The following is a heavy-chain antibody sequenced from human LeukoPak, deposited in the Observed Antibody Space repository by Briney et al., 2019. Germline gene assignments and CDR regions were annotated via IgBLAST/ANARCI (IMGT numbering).Heavy chain of an antibody. CDR3: VSELPGCAGDCLKT. D-gene: IGHD2-21*02. CDR2: IFQGGGEI. CDR1: GFTFSTFA. Sequence: PGGSLRLSCAASGFTFSTFAMIWVRQPPGKGLEWVSSIFQGGGEIHYADSVKGRFTIFRDNAKNTLYLQMNSLRVDDTALYYCVSELPGCAGDCLKTWGQGTLVTVSS. J-gene: IGHJ5*02. V-gene: IGHV3-23*01.